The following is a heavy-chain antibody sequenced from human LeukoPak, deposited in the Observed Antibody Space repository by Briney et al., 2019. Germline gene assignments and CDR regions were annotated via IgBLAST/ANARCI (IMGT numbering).Heavy chain of an antibody. CDR2: ISISGSKT. J-gene: IGHJ4*02. CDR1: EFDFSSHA. CDR3: TDEIRPNDY. V-gene: IGHV3-23*01. D-gene: IGHD4-17*01. Sequence: GGSLRLSCAASEFDFSSHAMTWVRQAPGKGLEWVSAISISGSKTYYADSVKGRFTISRDNSKNTLYLQMNSLRAEDTAVYYCTDEIRPNDYWGQGTQVTVSS.